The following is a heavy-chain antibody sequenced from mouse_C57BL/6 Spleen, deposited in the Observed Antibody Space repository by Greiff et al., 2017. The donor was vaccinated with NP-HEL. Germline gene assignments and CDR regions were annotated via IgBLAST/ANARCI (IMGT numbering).Heavy chain of an antibody. Sequence: QVQLQQSGAELAKPGASVKMSCKASGYTFTSYRMHWVKQRPGQGLEWIGYIHPSSGSTKYNQKFKDKATLTADKSSSTAYMQLSSLTSEDSAVYYCASSNYERVYFDYWGQGTTLTVSS. CDR2: IHPSSGST. D-gene: IGHD2-5*01. CDR1: GYTFTSYR. CDR3: ASSNYERVYFDY. V-gene: IGHV1-4*01. J-gene: IGHJ2*01.